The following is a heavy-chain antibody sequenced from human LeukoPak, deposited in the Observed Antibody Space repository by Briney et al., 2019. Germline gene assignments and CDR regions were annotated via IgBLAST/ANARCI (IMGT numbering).Heavy chain of an antibody. V-gene: IGHV1-18*01. CDR3: ARDPGLGIAAAGYYFDY. CDR2: ISAYNGNT. Sequence: ASVKVSCKASGYTFTSYGISWVRQAPGQGLEWMGWISAYNGNTNYAQKLQGRVTMTTDTSTSTAYMELRSLRSDDTAVYYCARDPGLGIAAAGYYFDYWGQGTLVTVSS. CDR1: GYTFTSYG. J-gene: IGHJ4*02. D-gene: IGHD6-13*01.